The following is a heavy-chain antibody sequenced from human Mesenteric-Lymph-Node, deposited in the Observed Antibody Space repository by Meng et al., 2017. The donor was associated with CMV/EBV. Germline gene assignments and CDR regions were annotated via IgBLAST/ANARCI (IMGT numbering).Heavy chain of an antibody. D-gene: IGHD2-2*01. CDR3: ARGGYCTGTSCSGLYFYH. CDR2: ISYDGSNK. J-gene: IGHJ1*01. Sequence: GESLKISCAASGFTFGGYVMHWVRQAPGKGLEWVAVISYDGSNKDYADSVKGRFTISRDNAKNSLYLQMNSLRAEDTAVYYCARGGYCTGTSCSGLYFYHWGQGTLVTVSS. CDR1: GFTFGGYV. V-gene: IGHV3-30*04.